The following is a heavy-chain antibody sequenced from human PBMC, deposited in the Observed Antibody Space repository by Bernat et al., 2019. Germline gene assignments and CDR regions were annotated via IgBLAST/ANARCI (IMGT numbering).Heavy chain of an antibody. CDR2: INAGNGNT. CDR1: GYTFTSYA. V-gene: IGHV1-3*01. J-gene: IGHJ6*03. CDR3: ARGAVVVVPADPYYYYYYMDV. Sequence: QVQLVQSGAEVKKPGASVKVSCKASGYTFTSYAMHWVRQAPGQRLEWMGWINAGNGNTKYSQKFQGRVTITRDTSASTAYMELSSLRSEDTAVYYCARGAVVVVPADPYYYYYYMDVWGKGTTVTVSS. D-gene: IGHD2-2*01.